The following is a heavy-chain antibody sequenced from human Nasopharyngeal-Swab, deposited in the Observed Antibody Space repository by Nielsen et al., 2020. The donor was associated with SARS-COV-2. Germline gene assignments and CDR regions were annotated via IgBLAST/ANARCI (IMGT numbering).Heavy chain of an antibody. J-gene: IGHJ6*03. CDR1: GDSISSYY. CDR2: T. CDR3: ARRGRIPVYGTSDDFYYYLDV. V-gene: IGHV4-59*08. D-gene: IGHD6-19*01. Sequence: GSLRLSCTVSGDSISSYYWAWIRQPPGKGLEWTGSTNYNPSLTSRVTISVDTSKNQVSLRLTSVTAADTAIYYCARRGRIPVYGTSDDFYYYLDVWGKGTRVTVSS.